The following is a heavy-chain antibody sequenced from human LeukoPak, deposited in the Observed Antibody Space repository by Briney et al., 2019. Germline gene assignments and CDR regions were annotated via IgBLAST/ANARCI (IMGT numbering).Heavy chain of an antibody. Sequence: PGGSLRLSCAASGFTFSSYSMNWVRQAPGKGLEWVSYISSSSSTIYYADSVKGRFTISRDNAKNSLYLQMNSLRAEDTAVYYCARGIGVVVPAALYGAGGFDYWGQGTLVTVSS. CDR2: ISSSSSTI. V-gene: IGHV3-48*01. CDR3: ARGIGVVVPAALYGAGGFDY. J-gene: IGHJ4*02. CDR1: GFTFSSYS. D-gene: IGHD2-2*01.